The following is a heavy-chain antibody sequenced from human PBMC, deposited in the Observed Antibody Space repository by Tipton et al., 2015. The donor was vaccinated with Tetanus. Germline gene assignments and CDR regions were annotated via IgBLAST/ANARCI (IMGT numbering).Heavy chain of an antibody. CDR2: IKEDGSQK. J-gene: IGHJ4*02. D-gene: IGHD1-26*01. CDR1: GFSLSSYW. Sequence: QLVQSGGGLVKPGGSLRLSCAASGFSLSSYWMSWVRQAPGKGLEWVANIKEDGSQKNYVDSVKGRFTISRDNAKNSVYLQMNSLRAEDTAVYYCARPEVGGDYWGQGTLVTVSS. V-gene: IGHV3-7*01. CDR3: ARPEVGGDY.